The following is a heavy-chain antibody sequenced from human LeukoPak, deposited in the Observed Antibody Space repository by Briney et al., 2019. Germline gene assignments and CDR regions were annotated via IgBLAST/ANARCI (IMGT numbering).Heavy chain of an antibody. D-gene: IGHD5-18*01. CDR2: IYPGDSDT. CDR1: GYSFTSYW. Sequence: GESLKISCKGSGYSFTSYWIGWVGQMPGKGLEWMGVIYPGDSDTRYSPSFQGQVTISADKSTSTAYLQWSSLKASDTATYYCARHEGGYSYGPDYWGQGTLVTVSS. CDR3: ARHEGGYSYGPDY. V-gene: IGHV5-51*01. J-gene: IGHJ4*02.